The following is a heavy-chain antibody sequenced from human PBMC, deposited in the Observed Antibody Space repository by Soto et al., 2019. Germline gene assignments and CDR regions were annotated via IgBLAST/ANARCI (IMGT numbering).Heavy chain of an antibody. V-gene: IGHV1-69*13. CDR1: GGNFSSSA. CDR2: IIPIFGTA. CDR3: ARGIEYSSSDYFDY. Sequence: SVKDSCKASGGNFSSSAISWVRQAPGHGLEWMGGIIPIFGTANYAQKFQGRVTITADESTSTAYMELSSLRSEATAVYYCARGIEYSSSDYFDYWGQGTPDTAPQ. D-gene: IGHD6-6*01. J-gene: IGHJ4*02.